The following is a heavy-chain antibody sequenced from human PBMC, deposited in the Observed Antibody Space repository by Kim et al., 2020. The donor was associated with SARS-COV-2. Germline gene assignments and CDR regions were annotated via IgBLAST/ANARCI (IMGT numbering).Heavy chain of an antibody. CDR2: ISASAGTT. D-gene: IGHD1-26*01. Sequence: GGSLRLSCAASGFTFSSNAMNWVRQAPGKGLEWVSGISASAGTTYYTDSVKGRFIISRDNSKNTLYLQMNSLRAEDTAVYYCANPLATTMYGGGYSMDVWGQGTTVAVSS. CDR3: ANPLATTMYGGGYSMDV. J-gene: IGHJ6*02. V-gene: IGHV3-23*01. CDR1: GFTFSSNA.